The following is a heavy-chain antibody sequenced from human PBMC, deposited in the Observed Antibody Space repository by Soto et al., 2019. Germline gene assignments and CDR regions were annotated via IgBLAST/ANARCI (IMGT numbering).Heavy chain of an antibody. CDR2: IYYSGST. CDR1: GGSISSYY. V-gene: IGHV4-59*01. Sequence: PSETLSLTCTVSGGSISSYYWSWIRQPPGKGLEWIGYIYYSGSTNYNPSLKSRVTISVDTSKNQFSLKLSSVTAADTAVYYCARGLGYCSGGSCYNWFDPWGQGTLVTVS. J-gene: IGHJ5*02. CDR3: ARGLGYCSGGSCYNWFDP. D-gene: IGHD2-15*01.